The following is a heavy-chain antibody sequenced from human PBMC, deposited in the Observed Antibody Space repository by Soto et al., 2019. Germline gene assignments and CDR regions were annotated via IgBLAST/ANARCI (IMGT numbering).Heavy chain of an antibody. CDR1: GGTFSSYA. V-gene: IGHV1-69*12. CDR2: IIPIFGTA. CDR3: ARAPTTVVTNYYYYGMDV. Sequence: QVQLVQSGAEVKKPGSSVKVSCKASGGTFSSYAISWVRQAPGQGLEWMGGIIPIFGTANYAQKFQGRVTITADESTSTAYMELSSLRSEDMAVYYCARAPTTVVTNYYYYGMDVWGQGTTVTVSS. J-gene: IGHJ6*02. D-gene: IGHD4-17*01.